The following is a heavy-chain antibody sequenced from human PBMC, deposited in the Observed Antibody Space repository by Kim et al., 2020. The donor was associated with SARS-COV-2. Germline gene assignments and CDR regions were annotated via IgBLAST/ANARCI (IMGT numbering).Heavy chain of an antibody. Sequence: SVKGLFTISRDNAARSLYLQMSSLRTEDTAVYYCARVPRYYYDTSASLDHWGQGTRVTVSS. J-gene: IGHJ4*02. D-gene: IGHD3-22*01. CDR3: ARVPRYYYDTSASLDH. V-gene: IGHV3-11*01.